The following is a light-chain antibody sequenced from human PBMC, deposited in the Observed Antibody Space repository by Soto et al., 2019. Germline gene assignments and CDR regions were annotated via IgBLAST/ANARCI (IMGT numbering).Light chain of an antibody. Sequence: EIVMTQSPGTLSVSPGELATLSCRASQSVSVNLAWYQQKPGQPPRLLIYGVSTRATGIPARFSGSESGTEFTLTISSLQSEDFAVYYGQQYNDWPFTFGPGTKVDIK. V-gene: IGKV3-15*01. CDR3: QQYNDWPFT. CDR1: QSVSVN. CDR2: GVS. J-gene: IGKJ3*01.